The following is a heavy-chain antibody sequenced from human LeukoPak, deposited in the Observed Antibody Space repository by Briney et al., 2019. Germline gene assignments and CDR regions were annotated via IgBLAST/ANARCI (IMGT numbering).Heavy chain of an antibody. Sequence: ASVKVSCKASGYTFTGYYMHWVRQAPGQGLEWMGWINSNSGGTNYAQKFQGRVTMTRDTSISTAYMELSRLRSDDTAVYYCARDAPYSSSWYFIPGFDYWGQGTLVTVSS. D-gene: IGHD6-13*01. CDR2: INSNSGGT. J-gene: IGHJ4*02. V-gene: IGHV1-2*02. CDR1: GYTFTGYY. CDR3: ARDAPYSSSWYFIPGFDY.